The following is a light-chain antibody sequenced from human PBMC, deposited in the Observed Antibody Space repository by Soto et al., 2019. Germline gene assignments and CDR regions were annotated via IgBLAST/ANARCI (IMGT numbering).Light chain of an antibody. Sequence: EIVLTQSPGTLSLTPGERATLSCRASQSLSSNYLAWYQQKPGQAPRLLIYGASSRATGIPDRFSGSGSGTDFTLTISRLEPEDFAVYYCQQYNSWPPVTFGGGTKVDIK. CDR2: GAS. CDR3: QQYNSWPPVT. CDR1: QSLSSNY. V-gene: IGKV3-20*01. J-gene: IGKJ4*01.